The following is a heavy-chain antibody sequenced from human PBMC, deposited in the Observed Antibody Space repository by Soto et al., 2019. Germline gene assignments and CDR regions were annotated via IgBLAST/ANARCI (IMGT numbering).Heavy chain of an antibody. J-gene: IGHJ6*02. Sequence: SQTLSLTCTVSGGSITGYYWSWIRQPPGKGLEWIGYIYHSGSANYNPSLKSRVTISVDTSKKQFSLKVSSVTAADTAVYYCARDSMTPMGYSYGMDVWGQGTTVTVSS. CDR1: GGSITGYY. D-gene: IGHD2-21*02. CDR2: IYHSGSA. V-gene: IGHV4-59*01. CDR3: ARDSMTPMGYSYGMDV.